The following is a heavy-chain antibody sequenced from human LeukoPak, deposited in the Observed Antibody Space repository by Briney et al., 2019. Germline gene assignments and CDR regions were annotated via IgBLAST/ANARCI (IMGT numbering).Heavy chain of an antibody. J-gene: IGHJ3*02. Sequence: ASVKVSCKASGYTFTSYDINWVRQATGQGLEWMGWMNPNSGNTGYAQKFQGRVTITRNTSISTAYMELSSLRSEDTAVYYCARGGYCSGGSCYDAFDIWGQGTMVTVSS. CDR1: GYTFTSYD. CDR2: MNPNSGNT. D-gene: IGHD2-15*01. CDR3: ARGGYCSGGSCYDAFDI. V-gene: IGHV1-8*03.